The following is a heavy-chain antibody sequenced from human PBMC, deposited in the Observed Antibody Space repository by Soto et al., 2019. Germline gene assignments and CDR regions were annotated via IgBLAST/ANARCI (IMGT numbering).Heavy chain of an antibody. J-gene: IGHJ6*02. CDR3: AKGGRIVATTYNLDV. Sequence: EVQLLESGGGLVQPGGSLRLSCGASGFTFSTYAMNWVRQAPGKGLEWVAAFSGSGGGTYYADSVKGRFTISRDNSKNSLFLHMNSLRAEDRAVYFCAKGGRIVATTYNLDVWGQGTTVAVSS. D-gene: IGHD1-26*01. CDR1: GFTFSTYA. V-gene: IGHV3-23*01. CDR2: FSGSGGGT.